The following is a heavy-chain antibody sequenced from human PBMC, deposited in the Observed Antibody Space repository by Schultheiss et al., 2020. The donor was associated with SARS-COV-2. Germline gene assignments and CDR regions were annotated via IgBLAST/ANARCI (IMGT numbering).Heavy chain of an antibody. CDR2: LSRGGRAT. Sequence: GGSLRLSCAPSGFTFSSYGMAWVRQPPGKGLEWVSSLSRGGRATYYADSVKGRFTISRDNSKNTVYLQVNSLRVEDTAIYYCAKRSGLVTTGTSLGFDYWGQGTLVTVSS. D-gene: IGHD1-1*01. CDR3: AKRSGLVTTGTSLGFDY. CDR1: GFTFSSYG. V-gene: IGHV3-23*01. J-gene: IGHJ4*02.